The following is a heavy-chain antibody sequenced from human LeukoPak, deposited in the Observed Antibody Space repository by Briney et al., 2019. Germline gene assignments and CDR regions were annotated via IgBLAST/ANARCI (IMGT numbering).Heavy chain of an antibody. CDR3: ARGSETQQEYYFDY. CDR2: INPNSGGT. V-gene: IGHV1-2*02. CDR1: GYTFTSYG. J-gene: IGHJ4*02. D-gene: IGHD3-10*01. Sequence: ASVKVSCKASGYTFTSYGISWVRQAPGQGLEWMGWINPNSGGTNYAQKFQGRVTMTRDTSISTAYMELSRLRSDDTAVYYCARGSETQQEYYFDYWGQGTLVTVSS.